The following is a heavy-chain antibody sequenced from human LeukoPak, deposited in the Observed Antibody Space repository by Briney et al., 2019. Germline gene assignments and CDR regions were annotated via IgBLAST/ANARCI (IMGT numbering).Heavy chain of an antibody. CDR3: ARHDSFIPY. Sequence: GGSLRLSCVASGFTFSDYATSWVRQAPGKGLEWVSGISDSGGSTYYADSVKGRCTISRNNSKNTVSLQMNNLRAEDTAVYFCARHDSFIPYWGQGTLVTVTS. J-gene: IGHJ4*02. D-gene: IGHD3-16*02. CDR2: ISDSGGST. V-gene: IGHV3-23*01. CDR1: GFTFSDYA.